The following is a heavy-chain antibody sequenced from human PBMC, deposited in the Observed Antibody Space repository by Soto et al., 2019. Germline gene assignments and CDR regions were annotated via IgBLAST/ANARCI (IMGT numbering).Heavy chain of an antibody. Sequence: ASVKVSCKASGYTFTSYGISWVRQAPGQGLEWMGWISAYNGNTNYAQKLQGRVTMTTDTSTSTAYMELRSLRSDDTAVYYCARDRSDDRYQLLFGDYYYYYYMDVWGKGTTVTVSS. D-gene: IGHD2-2*01. J-gene: IGHJ6*03. CDR1: GYTFTSYG. CDR2: ISAYNGNT. V-gene: IGHV1-18*01. CDR3: ARDRSDDRYQLLFGDYYYYYYMDV.